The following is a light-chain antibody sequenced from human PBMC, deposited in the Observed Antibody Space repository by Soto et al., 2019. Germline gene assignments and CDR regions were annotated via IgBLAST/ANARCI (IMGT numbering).Light chain of an antibody. V-gene: IGKV1-5*01. J-gene: IGKJ1*01. CDR3: QQYNSYSQWT. CDR1: QSISSW. CDR2: DAS. Sequence: DIQMTQSPSTLSASVGDRVTITCRAIQSISSWLAWYQQKPGKAPKLLIYDASSLESGVPSRFSGSGSGTEFTLTISSLQPDDFATYYCQQYNSYSQWTFSQGTKVDIK.